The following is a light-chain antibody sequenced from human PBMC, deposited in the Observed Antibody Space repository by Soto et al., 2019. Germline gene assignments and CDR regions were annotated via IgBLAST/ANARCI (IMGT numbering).Light chain of an antibody. CDR3: QQYPGT. V-gene: IGKV1-5*01. CDR2: DAS. J-gene: IGKJ2*01. CDR1: QSISSW. Sequence: DIQMTQSPSTLSASVGDRVTITCRASQSISSWLAWYQQKPGKAPKLLIYDASSLESGVPSSFSGSASGTEFTLTISSLQPDDFATYYCQQYPGTFGQGTKVDI.